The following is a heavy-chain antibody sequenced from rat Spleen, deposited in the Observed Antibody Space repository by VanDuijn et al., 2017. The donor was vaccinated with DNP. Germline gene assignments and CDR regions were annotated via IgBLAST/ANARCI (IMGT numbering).Heavy chain of an antibody. CDR2: ISYDGGST. J-gene: IGHJ4*01. Sequence: EVQLVESGGGLVQPGRSLKLSCAASGFTFSDYYMAWVRQAPTKGLEWVAYISYDGGSTYYGDSVKGRFTISRDNVKNSLYLQMDSLRSEDTATYYCTSPVPSGHYVMDAWGQGTSVTVSS. CDR1: GFTFSDYY. CDR3: TSPVPSGHYVMDA. D-gene: IGHD4-3*01. V-gene: IGHV5-20*01.